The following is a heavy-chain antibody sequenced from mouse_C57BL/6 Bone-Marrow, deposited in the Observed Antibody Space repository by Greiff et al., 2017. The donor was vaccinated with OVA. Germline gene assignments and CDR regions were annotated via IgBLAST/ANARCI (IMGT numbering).Heavy chain of an antibody. J-gene: IGHJ4*01. CDR2: ISSGGSYT. D-gene: IGHD1-1*01. CDR3: ASITTVVAKRYYYAMDY. V-gene: IGHV5-6*01. CDR1: GFTFSSYG. Sequence: EVHLVESGGDLVKPGGSLKLSCAASGFTFSSYGMSWVRQTPDKRLEWVATISSGGSYTYYPDSVKGRFTISRDNAKNTLYLQMSSLKSEDTAMYYCASITTVVAKRYYYAMDYWGQGTSVTVSS.